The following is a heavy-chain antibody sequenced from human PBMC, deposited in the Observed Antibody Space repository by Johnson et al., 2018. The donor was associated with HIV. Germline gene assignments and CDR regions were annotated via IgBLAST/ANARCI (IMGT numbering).Heavy chain of an antibody. J-gene: IGHJ3*01. CDR1: GFPFRDSA. Sequence: QVQLVESGGGVVQPGTSLRLSCAASGFPFRDSAMHWVRQAPGRGMEWVALILFDGVYKHYAESVKGRFTISRDNSKNTLYLQMNSLRAEDTAVYYCARDRTRHIVVVILDAFDFWGQGTMVTVSS. CDR2: ILFDGVYK. CDR3: ARDRTRHIVVVILDAFDF. D-gene: IGHD2-21*01. V-gene: IGHV3-30-3*01.